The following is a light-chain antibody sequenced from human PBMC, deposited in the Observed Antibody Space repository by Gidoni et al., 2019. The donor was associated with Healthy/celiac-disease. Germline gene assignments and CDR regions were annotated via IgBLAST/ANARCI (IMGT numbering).Light chain of an antibody. Sequence: AIKLTQSPSFLSASVGDRVTITCRASQGISSALAWYQQKPGKASKLLIYDASSLESGVPSRVRGRGSGTDFTLTISSLQPEDFATYYCQQFNSYPLTFGQGTRLEIK. CDR1: QGISSA. CDR3: QQFNSYPLT. CDR2: DAS. J-gene: IGKJ5*01. V-gene: IGKV1-13*02.